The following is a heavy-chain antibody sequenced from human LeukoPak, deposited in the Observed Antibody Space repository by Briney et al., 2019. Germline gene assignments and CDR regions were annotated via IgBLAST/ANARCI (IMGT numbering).Heavy chain of an antibody. Sequence: GGSLRLSCAASGFTVSSNYMSWVRQAPGKGLEWVSVIYSGGSTYYADSVKGRFTISRDNSKNTLYLQMNSLGAEDTAVYYCARDSSGYYSHYWGQGTLVTVSS. J-gene: IGHJ4*02. CDR2: IYSGGST. V-gene: IGHV3-66*01. D-gene: IGHD3-22*01. CDR3: ARDSSGYYSHY. CDR1: GFTVSSNY.